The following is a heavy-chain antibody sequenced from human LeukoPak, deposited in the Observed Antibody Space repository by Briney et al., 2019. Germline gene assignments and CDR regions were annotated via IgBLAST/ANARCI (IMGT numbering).Heavy chain of an antibody. V-gene: IGHV3-30*02. Sequence: PGGSLRLSYAASGFTFSSYGMHWVRQAPGKGLEWVAFIRYDGSNKYYADSVKGRFTISRDNSKNTLYLQMNSLRAEDTAVYYCARGLQENLAWLQAFSAFDIWGQGTMVTVSS. CDR2: IRYDGSNK. CDR3: ARGLQENLAWLQAFSAFDI. J-gene: IGHJ3*02. D-gene: IGHD6-19*01. CDR1: GFTFSSYG.